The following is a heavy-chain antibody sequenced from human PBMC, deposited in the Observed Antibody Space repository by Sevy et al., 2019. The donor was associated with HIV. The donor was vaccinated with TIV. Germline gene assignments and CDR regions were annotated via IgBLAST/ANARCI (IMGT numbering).Heavy chain of an antibody. V-gene: IGHV1-58*01. CDR1: GFTFSSSA. CDR3: AAEDMTTFGGHLRVFDI. Sequence: ASVKVSCKASGFTFSSSAVQWVRQARGQRLEWIGWIVVGSGVTDYAQKFQERVTITRDMSTSTVYMELTSLTSEDTAIYYCAAEDMTTFGGHLRVFDIWGQGTMVTVSS. CDR2: IVVGSGVT. J-gene: IGHJ3*02. D-gene: IGHD3-16*01.